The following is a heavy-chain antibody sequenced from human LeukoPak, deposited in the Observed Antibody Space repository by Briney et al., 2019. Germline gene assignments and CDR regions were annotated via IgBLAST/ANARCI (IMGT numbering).Heavy chain of an antibody. J-gene: IGHJ4*02. V-gene: IGHV3-23*01. Sequence: PGGSLRLSCAASGFTFSSLGMKWVRQAPGKGLEWVSGISPNGVITYYAAFLKGRFTISRDNSKRTVYPQMNSLRPEDTADYYCAKDDAWLQYGNWGRGTLVTVSS. CDR3: AKDDAWLQYGN. CDR1: GFTFSSLG. D-gene: IGHD5-24*01. CDR2: ISPNGVIT.